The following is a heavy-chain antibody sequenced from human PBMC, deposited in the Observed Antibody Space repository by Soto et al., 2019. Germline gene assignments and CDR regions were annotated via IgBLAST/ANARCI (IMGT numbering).Heavy chain of an antibody. CDR1: GYTFTSYD. D-gene: IGHD3-3*01. V-gene: IGHV1-8*01. J-gene: IGHJ4*02. CDR3: ARGSLGTYYDFWSGKGLDY. CDR2: MNPNSGNT. Sequence: GASVKVSCKASGYTFTSYDINWVRQATGQGLEWMGWMNPNSGNTGYAQKFQGRVTMTRNTSISTAYMELSSLRSEDTAVYYCARGSLGTYYDFWSGKGLDYWGQGTLVTVSS.